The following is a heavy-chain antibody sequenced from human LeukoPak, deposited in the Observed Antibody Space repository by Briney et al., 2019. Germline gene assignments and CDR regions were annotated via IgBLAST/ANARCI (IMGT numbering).Heavy chain of an antibody. D-gene: IGHD6-19*01. CDR3: ARSQQWLAPVDY. V-gene: IGHV3-33*01. CDR2: MWFDGSNK. J-gene: IGHJ4*02. CDR1: GFTFSKHV. Sequence: GKSLRLSCAASGFTFSKHVMHWVRQSPGKGLEWVAVMWFDGSNKYYADSVKGRFTISRDNSKNTLYLQMNSLRAEDTAVYYCARSQQWLAPVDYWGQGTLVTVSS.